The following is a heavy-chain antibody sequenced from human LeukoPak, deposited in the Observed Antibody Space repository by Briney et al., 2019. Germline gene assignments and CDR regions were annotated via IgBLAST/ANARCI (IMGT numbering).Heavy chain of an antibody. CDR2: ISYDGSNK. CDR1: GFTSSSYG. Sequence: GRSLRLSCAASGFTSSSYGMHWVRQAPGKGLEWVAVISYDGSNKYYADSVKGRFTISRDNSKNTLYLQMNSLRAEDTAVYYCAKEVGGGYYYGSGSRNWFDPWGQGTLVIVSS. V-gene: IGHV3-30*18. J-gene: IGHJ5*02. D-gene: IGHD3-10*01. CDR3: AKEVGGGYYYGSGSRNWFDP.